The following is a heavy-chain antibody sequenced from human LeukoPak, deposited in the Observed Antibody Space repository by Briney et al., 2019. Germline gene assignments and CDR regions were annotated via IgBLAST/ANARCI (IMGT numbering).Heavy chain of an antibody. J-gene: IGHJ4*02. V-gene: IGHV1-24*01. CDR3: ATVRGMITFGGVIPYYFDY. CDR1: GYTLTELS. CDR2: FDPEDGET. D-gene: IGHD3-16*02. Sequence: ASVKVPCKVSGYTLTELSMHWVRQAPGKGLEWMGGFDPEDGETIYAQKFQGRVTMTEDTSTDTACMELSSLRSEDTAVYYCATVRGMITFGGVIPYYFDYWGQGTLVTVSS.